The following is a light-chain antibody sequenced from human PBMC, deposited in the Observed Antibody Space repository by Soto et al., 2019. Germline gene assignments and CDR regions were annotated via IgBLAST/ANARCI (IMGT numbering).Light chain of an antibody. CDR1: QSVSSN. CDR3: QHYNNWPLT. Sequence: IGMTQSPATLSVSPGERATLSCRASQSVSSNLAWYQQKPGQAPRHLIYGASTRATGIPARFSGSGSGTEFTLTISSLQSEDFAVYYCQHYNNWPLTFGGGTKVEIK. J-gene: IGKJ4*01. V-gene: IGKV3-15*01. CDR2: GAS.